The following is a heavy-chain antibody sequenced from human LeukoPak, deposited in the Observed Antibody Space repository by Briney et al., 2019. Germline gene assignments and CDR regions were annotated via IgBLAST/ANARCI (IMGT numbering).Heavy chain of an antibody. CDR3: AKETLAHYHGSGSYSDY. Sequence: GGSLRLSCAASGFTFSSYAMSWVRQAPGKGLEWVSAISGSGGSTYYADSVKGRFTISRDNSKNTLYLQMNSLRAEDTAVYYCAKETLAHYHGSGSYSDYWGQGTLVTVSS. D-gene: IGHD3-10*01. J-gene: IGHJ4*02. CDR1: GFTFSSYA. CDR2: ISGSGGST. V-gene: IGHV3-23*01.